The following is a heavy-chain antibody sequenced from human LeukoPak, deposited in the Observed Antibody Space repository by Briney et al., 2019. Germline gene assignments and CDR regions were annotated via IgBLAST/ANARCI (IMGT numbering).Heavy chain of an antibody. CDR2: ISGSGGST. Sequence: GGSLRLSCAASGFTFSSYAMSWVRQAPGKWLEWVSAISGSGGSTYYADSVKGRFTISRDNSKNTLYLQMNSLRAEDTAVYYCAKLQWELLYFDYWGQGTLVTVSS. V-gene: IGHV3-23*01. CDR1: GFTFSSYA. D-gene: IGHD1-26*01. J-gene: IGHJ4*02. CDR3: AKLQWELLYFDY.